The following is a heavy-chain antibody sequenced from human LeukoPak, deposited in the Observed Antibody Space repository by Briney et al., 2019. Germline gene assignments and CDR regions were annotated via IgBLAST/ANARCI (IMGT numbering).Heavy chain of an antibody. CDR1: GYTFTSYG. V-gene: IGHV1-18*01. CDR2: ISAYNGNT. Sequence: ASVKVSCKASGYTFTSYGISWVRQAPGQGREWMGWISAYNGNTNYAQKLQGRVTMTTDTSTSTVYMELSSLRSEDTAVYYCAREGFQHVFSMDYYYGMGVWGQGTTVTVSS. D-gene: IGHD2/OR15-2a*01. CDR3: AREGFQHVFSMDYYYGMGV. J-gene: IGHJ6*02.